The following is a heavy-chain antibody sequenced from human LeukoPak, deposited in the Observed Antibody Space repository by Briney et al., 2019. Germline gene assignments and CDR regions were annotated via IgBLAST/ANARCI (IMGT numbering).Heavy chain of an antibody. CDR3: ARERQYYDILTGYGRDAFDI. V-gene: IGHV3-48*01. CDR1: GFSFKTYS. D-gene: IGHD3-9*01. J-gene: IGHJ3*02. Sequence: GGSLRLSCAAFGFSFKTYSMNWVRQAPGKGLEWVSYIGSSSSTTDYADSVKGRFTISSDNAKNSLYLQMNSLRAEDTAVYYCARERQYYDILTGYGRDAFDIWGQGTMVTVSS. CDR2: IGSSSSTT.